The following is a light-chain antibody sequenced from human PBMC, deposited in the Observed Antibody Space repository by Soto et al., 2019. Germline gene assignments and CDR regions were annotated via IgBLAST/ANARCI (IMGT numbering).Light chain of an antibody. CDR1: ASNLGGNP. CDR3: AAWDDSLNAVV. V-gene: IGLV1-44*01. J-gene: IGLJ2*01. Sequence: QSVLTQPPSVSGTPGQKVSLSCSGSASNLGGNPVNWYQHLPVAAPKLLIYTNHQRPSGVPDRFSGSKSGTSASLAISGLRSEDEADFYCAAWDDSLNAVVFGGGTKLTVL. CDR2: TNH.